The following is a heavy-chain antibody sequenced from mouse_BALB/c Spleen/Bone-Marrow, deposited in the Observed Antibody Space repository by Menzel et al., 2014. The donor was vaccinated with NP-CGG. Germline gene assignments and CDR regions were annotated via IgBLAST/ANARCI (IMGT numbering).Heavy chain of an antibody. CDR2: IDPANGNT. Sequence: VQLQQSGAELVKPGASVKLSCTASGFNIKDTYMHWVKQRPEQGLEWIGRIDPANGNTKYDPKFQGKATITADTSSNTAYLQLSSLTSEDTAVYYCARWEYYAMDYWGQGTSDTVSP. D-gene: IGHD4-1*01. CDR1: GFNIKDTY. CDR3: ARWEYYAMDY. V-gene: IGHV14-3*02. J-gene: IGHJ4*01.